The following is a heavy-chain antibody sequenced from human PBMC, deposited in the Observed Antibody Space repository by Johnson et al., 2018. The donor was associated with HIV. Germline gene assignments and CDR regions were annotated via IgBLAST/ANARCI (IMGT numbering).Heavy chain of an antibody. CDR2: ISYSGSDT. CDR1: GFTFSTYN. V-gene: IGHV3-30*02. D-gene: IGHD5-18*01. J-gene: IGHJ3*01. CDR3: AKERTAMVTPFDA. Sequence: VQLVESGGGVVQPGGSLRLSCSASGFTFSTYNMYWVRHAPGRGLEWVAFISYSGSDTYYVDSVKGRFTVSRDNSENTLFLQMNSLRDEDTAVYYCAKERTAMVTPFDAWGQGTRVTVSS.